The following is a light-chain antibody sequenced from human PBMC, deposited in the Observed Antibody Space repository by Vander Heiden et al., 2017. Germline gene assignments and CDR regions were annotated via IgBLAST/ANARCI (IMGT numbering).Light chain of an antibody. CDR3: CSYSASYTLVL. CDR2: DVS. Sequence: QSALTQPRSVSESPGQSVTISCTGTSSDVGAYNYVSWYQQHPGKAPKLIIYDVSGRPSGVPDRFSGSKSDNTASLTISGLQAEDEADYFCCSYSASYTLVLFGGGTKLTVL. CDR1: SSDVGAYNY. J-gene: IGLJ2*01. V-gene: IGLV2-11*01.